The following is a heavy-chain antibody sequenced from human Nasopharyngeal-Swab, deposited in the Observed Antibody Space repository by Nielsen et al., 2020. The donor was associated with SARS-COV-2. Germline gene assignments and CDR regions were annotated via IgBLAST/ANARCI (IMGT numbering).Heavy chain of an antibody. D-gene: IGHD5-12*01. CDR1: GGSISSSNW. V-gene: IGHV4-4*02. CDR3: ARGGGLDIVATIKGEYYYYGMDV. Sequence: SETLSLTCAVSGGSISSSNWWSWVRQPPGKGLEWIGEIYHSGSTNYNPPLKSRVTISVDKSKNQFSLKLSSVTAADTAVYYCARGGGLDIVATIKGEYYYYGMDVWGQGTTVTVSS. J-gene: IGHJ6*02. CDR2: IYHSGST.